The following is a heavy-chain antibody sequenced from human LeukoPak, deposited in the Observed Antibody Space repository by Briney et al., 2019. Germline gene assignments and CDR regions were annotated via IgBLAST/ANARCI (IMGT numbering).Heavy chain of an antibody. CDR2: IYYSGST. V-gene: IGHV4-39*07. D-gene: IGHD2/OR15-2a*01. CDR1: GGSISSSSYY. CDR3: ARDLIGYYYYMDV. J-gene: IGHJ6*03. Sequence: PSETLSLTCTVSGGSISSSSYYWGWIRQPPGKGLEWIGSIYYSGSTYYNPSLKSRVTMSVDTSKNQFSLKLSSVTAADTAVYYCARDLIGYYYYMDVWGKGTTVTISS.